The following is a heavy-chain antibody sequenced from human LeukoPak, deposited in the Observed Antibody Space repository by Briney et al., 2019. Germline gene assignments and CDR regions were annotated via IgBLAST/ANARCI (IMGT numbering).Heavy chain of an antibody. CDR3: ATDIVVVPAAMPASDP. V-gene: IGHV1-2*02. CDR2: INPNSGGT. CDR1: GYTFTGYY. D-gene: IGHD2-2*01. Sequence: ASVKVSCKASGYTFTGYYMHWVRQAPGQGLEWMGWINPNSGGTNYAQKFQGRVTVTRDTSISTAYMELSRLISDDTAVYYCATDIVVVPAAMPASDPWGQGTLVTVSS. J-gene: IGHJ5*02.